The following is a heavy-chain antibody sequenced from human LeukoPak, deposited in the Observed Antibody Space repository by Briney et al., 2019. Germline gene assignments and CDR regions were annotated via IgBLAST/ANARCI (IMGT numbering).Heavy chain of an antibody. Sequence: ASVKVSCKASGYTFTSYYMHWVRQAPGQGLEWMGIINASGGSTSYAQKFQGRVTMTRDTSTSTVYMELSSLRSEDTAVYYCVITMIVVAGSDYWGQGTLVTVSS. CDR1: GYTFTSYY. D-gene: IGHD3-22*01. CDR3: VITMIVVAGSDY. J-gene: IGHJ4*02. V-gene: IGHV1-46*03. CDR2: INASGGST.